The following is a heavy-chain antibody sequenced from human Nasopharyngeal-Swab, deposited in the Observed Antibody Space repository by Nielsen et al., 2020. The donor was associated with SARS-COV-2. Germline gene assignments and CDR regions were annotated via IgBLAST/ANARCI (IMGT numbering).Heavy chain of an antibody. Sequence: WIRQPPGRGLEGIGSIYYSGSTYYNPSLKSRVTISVDTSKNQFSLNLSSVTAADTAVYYCARQLRIVVVVAANPAGVDYWGQGTLVTVSS. D-gene: IGHD2-15*01. CDR2: IYYSGST. V-gene: IGHV4-39*01. J-gene: IGHJ4*02. CDR3: ARQLRIVVVVAANPAGVDY.